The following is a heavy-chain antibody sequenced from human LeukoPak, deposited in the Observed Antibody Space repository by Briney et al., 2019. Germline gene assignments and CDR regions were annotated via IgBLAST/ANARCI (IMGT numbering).Heavy chain of an antibody. Sequence: ASVKVSCTASGYTFTDYYMHWVRQAPGQGLEWMGWINPDSGGTRYSQKFQGRVTMTRDTSINTVYMELSRLRSDDTAVYYCARPHDGGSYSNDAFDIWGQGTMVTVSS. CDR3: ARPHDGGSYSNDAFDI. D-gene: IGHD1-26*01. J-gene: IGHJ3*02. V-gene: IGHV1-2*02. CDR1: GYTFTDYY. CDR2: INPDSGGT.